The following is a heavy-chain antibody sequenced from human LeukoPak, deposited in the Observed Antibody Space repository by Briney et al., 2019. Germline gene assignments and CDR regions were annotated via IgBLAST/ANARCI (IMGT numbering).Heavy chain of an antibody. D-gene: IGHD3-16*02. V-gene: IGHV3-48*03. J-gene: IGHJ5*02. Sequence: GGSLRPSCAASGFTLTSSEMNWVRQAPGKGPEWVAHTNSADNVQYYTDSVRGRFTMSRDNARDSLFLQMNSLRDDDTAVYYCARDTVNGPFVISLDLWGQGVLVTVSP. CDR3: ARDTVNGPFVISLDL. CDR1: GFTLTSSE. CDR2: TNSADNVQ.